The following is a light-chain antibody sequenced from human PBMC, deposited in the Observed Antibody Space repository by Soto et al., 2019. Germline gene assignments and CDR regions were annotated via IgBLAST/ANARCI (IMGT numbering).Light chain of an antibody. CDR1: QSVRNNY. CDR3: QQYGTSPRT. CDR2: AAS. J-gene: IGKJ1*01. Sequence: EMVLTQSPGTLSLSPGERATLSCRASQSVRNNYLAWYQQRPGQAPRLLIYAASSRATGIPDRFSGSGSGTDFTLTISRLEPEDFAVYYCQQYGTSPRTFGQGTKVEIK. V-gene: IGKV3-20*01.